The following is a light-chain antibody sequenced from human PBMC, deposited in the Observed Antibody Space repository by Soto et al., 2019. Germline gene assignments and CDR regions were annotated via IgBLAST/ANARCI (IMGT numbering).Light chain of an antibody. Sequence: DIRMTQSPSILSASVGERVTITCRASQTLNRWVAWYQQKPGKAPKLLIYDASTLQSGVPSRFRGSGAGTEFTLTISTLTPDDFETYYCQQYNSYSVTFGQGTRLEIK. V-gene: IGKV1-5*01. J-gene: IGKJ5*01. CDR1: QTLNRW. CDR2: DAS. CDR3: QQYNSYSVT.